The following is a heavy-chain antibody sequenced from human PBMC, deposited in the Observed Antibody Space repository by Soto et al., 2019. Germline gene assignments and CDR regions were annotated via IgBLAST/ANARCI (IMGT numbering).Heavy chain of an antibody. CDR2: IRSKAYRGTT. CDR3: SRDGYCSSTSCSDYYGMDV. D-gene: IGHD2-2*01. J-gene: IGHJ6*02. CDR1: GFTFGDYG. Sequence: GGSLRLSCTASGFTFGDYGMSWVRQAPGKGLEWVGFIRSKAYRGTTEYGASVKGRFTISRDDSKSIAYLQMNSLKTEDTAVYYCSRDGYCSSTSCSDYYGMDVWGQGTTVTVSS. V-gene: IGHV3-49*04.